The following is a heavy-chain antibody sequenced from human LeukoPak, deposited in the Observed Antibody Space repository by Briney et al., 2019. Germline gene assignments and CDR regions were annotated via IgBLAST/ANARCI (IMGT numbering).Heavy chain of an antibody. V-gene: IGHV3-23*01. CDR1: GFTFSDYA. J-gene: IGHJ4*02. CDR3: AKGRGSAVTSAANY. D-gene: IGHD4-17*01. Sequence: PGGSLRLSCAASGFTFSDYAMNWVRQAPGKGLEWVSSMSGSGDNTYYADSVKDRFSISRDNSKTTVSLQMNSLRAEDTAVYYCAKGRGSAVTSAANYWGQGTLVTVSS. CDR2: MSGSGDNT.